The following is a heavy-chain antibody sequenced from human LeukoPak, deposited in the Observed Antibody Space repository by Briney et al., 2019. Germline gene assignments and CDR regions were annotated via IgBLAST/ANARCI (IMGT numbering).Heavy chain of an antibody. CDR2: ISSSSSYI. J-gene: IGHJ4*02. D-gene: IGHD4-17*01. Sequence: GGSLRLSCAASGFTFSSYSMNWVRQAPGKGLEWVSSISSSSSYIYYADSVKGRFTISRGNAKNSLYLQMNSLRAEDTAVYYCARDLLGDTVTTRRCDYWGQGTLVTVSS. CDR3: ARDLLGDTVTTRRCDY. CDR1: GFTFSSYS. V-gene: IGHV3-21*01.